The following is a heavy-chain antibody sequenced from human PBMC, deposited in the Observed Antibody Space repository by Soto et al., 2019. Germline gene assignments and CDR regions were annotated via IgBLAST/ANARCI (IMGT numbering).Heavy chain of an antibody. J-gene: IGHJ5*02. CDR3: ARGRFSTTLYAGFDP. CDR1: GFTFTSYA. D-gene: IGHD2-2*01. V-gene: IGHV3-30*04. Sequence: PGGSLRLSCAASGFTFTSYAMHWVRQAPGKGLEWVAAISYHGRDEYYADSAKGRFSISRDNSKNTLNLQMNSLRAEDTAVYYCARGRFSTTLYAGFDPWGQGTLVTVSS. CDR2: ISYHGRDE.